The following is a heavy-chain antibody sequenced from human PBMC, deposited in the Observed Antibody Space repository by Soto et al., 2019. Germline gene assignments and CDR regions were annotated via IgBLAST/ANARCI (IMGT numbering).Heavy chain of an antibody. J-gene: IGHJ4*02. V-gene: IGHV3-23*01. CDR2: ISGSGNSP. CDR3: AKGGCSGGNCLDF. CDR1: GFTFRTYA. Sequence: ELLESGGGLTQPGGSLRLSCAASGFTFRTYAMNWVRQAPGKGLEWVSTISGSGNSPYYADSVKGRFTISRDNSKNGVFLYMNSLRADDTAIYYCAKGGCSGGNCLDFWGQGTLVSVSS. D-gene: IGHD2-15*01.